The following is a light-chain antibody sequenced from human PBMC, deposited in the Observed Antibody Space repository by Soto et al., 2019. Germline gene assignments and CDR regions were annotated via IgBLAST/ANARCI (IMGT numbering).Light chain of an antibody. J-gene: IGLJ1*01. CDR1: SSDVGGYNY. CDR2: EVN. Sequence: QPVLTQPTSASGSHGQSVAISCTGTSSDVGGYNYVSWYQQHPGKAPKLMIYEVNKRPSGVPDRFSGSKSGNTASLTVSGLQAEEEAEYYCCSYAGSSNVFGTGTKVTVL. CDR3: CSYAGSSNV. V-gene: IGLV2-8*01.